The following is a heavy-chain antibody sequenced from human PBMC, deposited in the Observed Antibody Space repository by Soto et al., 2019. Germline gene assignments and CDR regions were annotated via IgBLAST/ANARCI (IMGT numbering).Heavy chain of an antibody. CDR3: ARYGSGSYYIRGATSFDY. CDR2: IYSGGST. CDR1: GFTVSSNY. J-gene: IGHJ4*02. V-gene: IGHV3-66*01. D-gene: IGHD3-10*01. Sequence: GGSLRLSCAASGFTVSSNYMSWVRQAPGKGLEWVSVIYSGGSTYYADSVKGRFTISRDNSKNTLYLQMNSLRAEDTAVYYCARYGSGSYYIRGATSFDYWGQGTLVTVSS.